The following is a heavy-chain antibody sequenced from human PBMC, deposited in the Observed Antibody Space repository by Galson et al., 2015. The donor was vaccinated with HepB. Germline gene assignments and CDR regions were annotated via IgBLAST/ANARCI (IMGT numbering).Heavy chain of an antibody. J-gene: IGHJ3*02. CDR1: GFTFSSYS. Sequence: SLRLSCAASGFTFSSYSMNWVRQAPGKGLEWVSSISSSSSYIYYADSVKGRFTISRDNAKNSLYLQMNSLRAEDTAVYYCARVQKADSADSSGRYWVSGSAFGIWGQGTMVTVSS. D-gene: IGHD6-19*01. V-gene: IGHV3-21*01. CDR2: ISSSSSYI. CDR3: ARVQKADSADSSGRYWVSGSAFGI.